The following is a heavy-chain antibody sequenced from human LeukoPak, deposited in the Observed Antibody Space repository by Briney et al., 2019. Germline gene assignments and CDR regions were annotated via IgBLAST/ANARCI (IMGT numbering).Heavy chain of an antibody. CDR2: INSDGGGA. CDR1: GITFGNNW. V-gene: IGHV3-74*01. CDR3: ARDVPHNWFDT. J-gene: IGHJ5*02. Sequence: GGSLRLSCAASGITFGNNWMHRFRQGPGKGLVWISRINSDGGGAIYADSVKGRFTVSRDNAKNTLYLQMNSLRAEDTAVYYCARDVPHNWFDTWGQGTLVTVSS.